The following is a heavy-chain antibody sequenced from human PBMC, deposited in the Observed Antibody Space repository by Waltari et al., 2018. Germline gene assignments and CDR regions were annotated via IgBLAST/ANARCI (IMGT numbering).Heavy chain of an antibody. Sequence: EVQLLESGGDLVQPGGSLRLSCAPSGCNFSIFDLPRRRQAPGKGLQWVSAISGRDGGTYYADSVKGRFTISRDNSKNTLYLQMNSLRAEDTAVYYCARLSFDGTYEDYWGQGTLVTVSS. V-gene: IGHV3-23*01. CDR3: ARLSFDGTYEDY. CDR2: ISGRDGGT. D-gene: IGHD5-12*01. J-gene: IGHJ4*02. CDR1: GCNFSIFD.